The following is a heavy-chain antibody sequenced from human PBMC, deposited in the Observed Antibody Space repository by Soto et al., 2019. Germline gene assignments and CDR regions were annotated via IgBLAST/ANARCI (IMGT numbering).Heavy chain of an antibody. CDR1: GFTFSSYS. J-gene: IGHJ5*02. Sequence: EVQLVESGGGLVQPGGSLRLSCAASGFTFSSYSMNWVRQAPGKGLEWVSYISSSSSTIYYADSVKGRFTISRDNAKNSLYLQMNSLRDEDTAVYYCAREGTRGGFLNWFDPWGPGILVTVSS. V-gene: IGHV3-48*02. D-gene: IGHD3-10*01. CDR3: AREGTRGGFLNWFDP. CDR2: ISSSSSTI.